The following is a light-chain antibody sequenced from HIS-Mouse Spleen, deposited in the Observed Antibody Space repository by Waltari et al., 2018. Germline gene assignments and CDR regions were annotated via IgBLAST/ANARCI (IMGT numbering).Light chain of an antibody. CDR3: QVWDSSTVV. Sequence: SYELTQPLSVSVALGQTARITCGGNNIGSKNVHWYQQKPGQAPLLVIDRDSNRPSGIPERFSGSNSGNTATLTISRAQAGDEADYYCQVWDSSTVVFGGGTKLTVL. V-gene: IGLV3-9*01. J-gene: IGLJ2*01. CDR1: NIGSKN. CDR2: RDS.